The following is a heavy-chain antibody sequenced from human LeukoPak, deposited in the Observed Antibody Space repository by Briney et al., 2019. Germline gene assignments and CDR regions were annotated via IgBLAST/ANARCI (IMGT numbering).Heavy chain of an antibody. CDR2: IYYSGST. J-gene: IGHJ5*02. CDR1: GGSISNYY. Sequence: SETLSLTCSVSGGSISNYYWSWIRQPPGKGLEWIGYIYYSGSTNYNPSLKSRVTISVDTSKNQFSLKLSSVTAADTAVYYCARHPTYYDFWSGTPWFDPWGQGTLVTVSS. D-gene: IGHD3-3*01. CDR3: ARHPTYYDFWSGTPWFDP. V-gene: IGHV4-59*08.